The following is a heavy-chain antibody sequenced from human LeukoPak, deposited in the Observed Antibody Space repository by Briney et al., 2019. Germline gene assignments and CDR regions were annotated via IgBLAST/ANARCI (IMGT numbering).Heavy chain of an antibody. J-gene: IGHJ4*02. CDR1: GYSISSGYY. CDR3: ARGSTRDPSDY. Sequence: SETLSLTCTVSGYSISSGYYWGWIRQPPGKGLEWIGSIYHSGSTYYNPSLKSRVTTSVDTSKNQFSLKLSSVTAADTAVYYCARGSTRDPSDYWGQGTLVTVSS. CDR2: IYHSGST. V-gene: IGHV4-38-2*02.